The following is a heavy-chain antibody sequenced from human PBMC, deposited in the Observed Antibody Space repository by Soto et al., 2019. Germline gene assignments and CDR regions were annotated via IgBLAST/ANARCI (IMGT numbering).Heavy chain of an antibody. J-gene: IGHJ5*02. CDR2: IDYSGGP. V-gene: IGHV4-59*12. CDR3: ATLPPRIVVVMTDLPT. Sequence: KGLEWIGYIDYSGGPKYSPSLKSRVTISMDTSKSEVSLRLTSMTAADTAVYYCATLPPRIVVVMTDLPTWGQGTLVTVSS. D-gene: IGHD2-15*01.